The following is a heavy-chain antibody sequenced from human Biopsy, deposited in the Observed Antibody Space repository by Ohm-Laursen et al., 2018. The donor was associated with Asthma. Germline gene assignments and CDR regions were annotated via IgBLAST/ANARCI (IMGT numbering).Heavy chain of an antibody. CDR2: IRSKAYGGTT. CDR1: GFTFSSYA. V-gene: IGHV3-49*04. CDR3: TTGIDY. J-gene: IGHJ4*02. Sequence: SLRLSCTASGFTFSSYAMSWVRQPPGKGLEWVGFIRSKAYGGTTEYAASVKGRFTISRDDSKSIAYLQMNSLKTEDTAVYYCTTGIDYWGQGTLVTVSS.